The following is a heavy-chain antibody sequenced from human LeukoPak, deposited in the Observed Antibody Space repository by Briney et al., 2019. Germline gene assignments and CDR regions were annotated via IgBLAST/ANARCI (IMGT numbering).Heavy chain of an antibody. J-gene: IGHJ3*02. CDR3: ARAPSVGAFDI. CDR1: GGSFSGYY. D-gene: IGHD1-26*01. Sequence: SETLSLTCAVYGGSFSGYYWSWIRQPPGKGLEWIGEINHSGSTNYNPSLKSRVTISVDTSKNQFSLKLSSVTAADTAVYYCARAPSVGAFDIWAKGQWSPSLQ. CDR2: INHSGST. V-gene: IGHV4-34*01.